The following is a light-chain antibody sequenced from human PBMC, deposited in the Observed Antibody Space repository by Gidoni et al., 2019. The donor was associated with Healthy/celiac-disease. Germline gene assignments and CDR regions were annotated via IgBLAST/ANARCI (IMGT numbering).Light chain of an antibody. CDR1: QSVSSY. CDR2: DAS. CDR3: QQRSNWPRT. Sequence: EIVLTQSPATLSLSPGERATLSCRASQSVSSYSAWYQQKPGQAPRLLIYDASNRATGIPARFSGSVSGTDFTLTISSLEPEDFAVYYCQQRSNWPRTFGGGTKVEIK. V-gene: IGKV3-11*01. J-gene: IGKJ4*01.